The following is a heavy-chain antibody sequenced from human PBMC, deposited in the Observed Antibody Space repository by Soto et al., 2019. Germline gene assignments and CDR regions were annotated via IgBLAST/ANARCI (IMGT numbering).Heavy chain of an antibody. D-gene: IGHD3-9*01. CDR2: IYYSGST. CDR1: GGSISSGDYY. CDR3: ASRQSPRYSDY. V-gene: IGHV4-30-4*01. Sequence: SGTLSLTCTVSGGSISSGDYYWSWIRQPPGRGLEWIGNIYYSGSTYYNPSLKSRVTISIDTSKNQFSLKLSSVTAADTAVYYCASRQSPRYSDYWGQTTLVTVSS. J-gene: IGHJ4*02.